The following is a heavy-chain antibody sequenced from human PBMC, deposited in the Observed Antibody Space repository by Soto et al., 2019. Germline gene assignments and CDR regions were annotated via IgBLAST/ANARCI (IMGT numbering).Heavy chain of an antibody. CDR1: GFTFSSYG. J-gene: IGHJ1*01. CDR3: AKGVVVANTYFQH. V-gene: IGHV3-30*18. CDR2: ISYDGSDK. D-gene: IGHD2-15*01. Sequence: QVQLVASGGGVVQPGRSLRLSCAASGFTFSSYGMHWVRQAPGKGLEWVAVISYDGSDKYYADSVKGRFTISRDNSNTTRYLQMDSLRAEATAVSYCAKGVVVANTYFQHWGQGTLVTVSS.